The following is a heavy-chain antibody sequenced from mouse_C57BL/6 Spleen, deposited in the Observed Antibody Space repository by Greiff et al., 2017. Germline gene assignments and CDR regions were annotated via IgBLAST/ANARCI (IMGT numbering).Heavy chain of an antibody. J-gene: IGHJ4*01. D-gene: IGHD1-1*01. CDR2: LYPGDGDT. V-gene: IGHV1-82*01. CDR3: ARGTTVVATDYAMDY. CDR1: GYAFSSSW. Sequence: VQLQQSGPELVKPGASVKISCKASGYAFSSSWMNWVKQRPGKGLEWIGRLYPGDGDTNYNGKVKGKATLTAHKSASTASMRLSSLTSEDSAVYCCARGTTVVATDYAMDYGGQGTSVTVSS.